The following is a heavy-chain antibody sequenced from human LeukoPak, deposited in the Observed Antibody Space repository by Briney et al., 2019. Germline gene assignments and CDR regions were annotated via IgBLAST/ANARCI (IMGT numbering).Heavy chain of an antibody. D-gene: IGHD2-15*01. V-gene: IGHV3-48*04. Sequence: GGSLRLSCAASGFTVSSYSMNWVRQAPGKGLEWVSYISSSSSTIYYADSVKGRFTISRDNAKNTLYLQMNSLRTEDTAVYYCACYGIAPPYWGQGTLVTVSS. J-gene: IGHJ4*02. CDR3: ACYGIAPPY. CDR1: GFTVSSYS. CDR2: ISSSSSTI.